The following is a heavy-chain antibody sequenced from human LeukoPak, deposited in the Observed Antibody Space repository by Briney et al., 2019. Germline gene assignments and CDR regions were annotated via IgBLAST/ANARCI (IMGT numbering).Heavy chain of an antibody. CDR3: ARQQWLVSDFDS. Sequence: GSLRLSCAASEFSVGSNYMTWVRQAPGKGLEWVSLIYSGGSTYYADSVKGRFTISRDNSKNTLYLQMNSLRAEDTAVYYCARQQWLVSDFDSWGQGTLVTVSS. V-gene: IGHV3-66*04. CDR2: IYSGGST. D-gene: IGHD6-19*01. J-gene: IGHJ4*02. CDR1: EFSVGSNY.